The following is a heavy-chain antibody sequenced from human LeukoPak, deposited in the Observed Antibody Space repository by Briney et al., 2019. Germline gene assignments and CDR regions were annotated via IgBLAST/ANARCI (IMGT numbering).Heavy chain of an antibody. CDR3: TTDPDVVVVAVDWFDP. V-gene: IGHV3-15*01. D-gene: IGHD2-15*01. J-gene: IGHJ5*02. CDR1: GFTFSNAW. CDR2: IRSTTDGGTT. Sequence: GGSLRLSCAASGFTFSNAWMSWVRQAPGKGLERVGRIRSTTDGGTTAYAAPVKCTFTIASADSKNTLHLKMNSPKAEDTAAYYCTTDPDVVVVAVDWFDPWGQGTLVTASS.